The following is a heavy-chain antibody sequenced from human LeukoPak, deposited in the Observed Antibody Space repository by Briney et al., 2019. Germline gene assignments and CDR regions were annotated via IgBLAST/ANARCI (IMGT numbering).Heavy chain of an antibody. D-gene: IGHD2-2*01. CDR3: ASGYCSSTSCTDY. J-gene: IGHJ4*02. CDR2: ISGSGGST. V-gene: IGHV3-23*01. Sequence: GGSLRLSCAASGFNFASHWMHWVRQAPGKGLEWVSAISGSGGSTYYADSVKGRFTISRDNSKNTLYLQMNSLRAEDTAVYYCASGYCSSTSCTDYWGQGTLVTVSS. CDR1: GFNFASHW.